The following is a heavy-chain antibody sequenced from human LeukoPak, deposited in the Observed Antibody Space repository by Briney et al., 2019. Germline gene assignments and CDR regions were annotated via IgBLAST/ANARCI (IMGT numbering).Heavy chain of an antibody. CDR3: ARGGGLDV. CDR1: GFTFSNYG. CDR2: ITGDSSTI. J-gene: IGHJ6*02. D-gene: IGHD3-16*01. V-gene: IGHV3-48*01. Sequence: AGGSLRLSCAASGFTFSNYGMHWVRQAPGKGLEWISYITGDSSTIYYAGSVKGRFTISRDSAKNSLYLQMSNLRAEDTAVYFCARGGGLDVWGQGATVTVSS.